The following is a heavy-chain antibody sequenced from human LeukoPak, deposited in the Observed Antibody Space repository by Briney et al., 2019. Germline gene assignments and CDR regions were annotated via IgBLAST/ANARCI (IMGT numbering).Heavy chain of an antibody. CDR3: AAKGNGYTGIYVFAH. CDR1: GFTFSSYG. CDR2: IRYDGSNK. V-gene: IGHV3-30*02. D-gene: IGHD5-12*01. Sequence: GGSLRLSCAASGFTFSSYGMHWVRQAPGKGLEWVAFIRYDGSNKYYADSVKGRFTISRDNSKNTLYLQMNSLRAEDTAVYFCAAKGNGYTGIYVFAHRGKGTLVTVSS. J-gene: IGHJ4*02.